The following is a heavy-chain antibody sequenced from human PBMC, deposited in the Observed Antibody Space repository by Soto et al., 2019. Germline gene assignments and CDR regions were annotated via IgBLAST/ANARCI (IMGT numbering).Heavy chain of an antibody. V-gene: IGHV4-61*01. CDR1: GGSVSSGSYY. J-gene: IGHJ6*01. D-gene: IGHD5-12*01. CDR3: ASLANDYYYYYGMDG. Sequence: SETLSLTCTVSGGSVSSGSYYWSWIRQPPGKGLEWIGYIYYSGSTNYNPSLKSRVTISVDTSKNQFSLKLSSVTAADTAVYYCASLANDYYYYYGMDGWGQGITVTVSS. CDR2: IYYSGST.